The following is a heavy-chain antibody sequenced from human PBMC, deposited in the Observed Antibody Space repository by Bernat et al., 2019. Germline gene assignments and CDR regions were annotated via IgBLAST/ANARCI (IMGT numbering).Heavy chain of an antibody. CDR3: TTDIVVVPAAINYYYMDV. D-gene: IGHD2-2*02. Sequence: EVQLVESGGGLVKPGGSLRLSCAASGFTFSNAWMSWVRQAPGKGLEWVGRIKSKTDGGTTDYAAPVKGRFTISRDDSKNTLYLQMNSLKTEDTAVYYCTTDIVVVPAAINYYYMDVWGKGTTVTVSS. J-gene: IGHJ6*03. CDR2: IKSKTDGGTT. CDR1: GFTFSNAW. V-gene: IGHV3-15*01.